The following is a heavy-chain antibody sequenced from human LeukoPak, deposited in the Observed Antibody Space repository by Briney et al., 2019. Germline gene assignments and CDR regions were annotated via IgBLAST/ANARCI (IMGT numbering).Heavy chain of an antibody. CDR1: GGSISSYY. J-gene: IGHJ4*02. V-gene: IGHV4-59*01. CDR3: ARGGSGYRFDS. Sequence: PLETLSLTCTVSGGSISSYYWSWIRQPPGKGLEWIGYIHYSGSTNYNPSLKSRVTISVDTSKNQFSLKLSSVTAADTAVYYCARGGSGYRFDSWGQGTLVTVSS. CDR2: IHYSGST. D-gene: IGHD3-22*01.